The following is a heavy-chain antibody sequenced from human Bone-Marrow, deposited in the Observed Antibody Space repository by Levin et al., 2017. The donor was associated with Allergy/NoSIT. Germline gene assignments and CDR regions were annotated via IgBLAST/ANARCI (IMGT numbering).Heavy chain of an antibody. V-gene: IGHV4-31*11. J-gene: IGHJ5*02. D-gene: IGHD3-10*01. CDR3: ARGGLTVSTNWFDP. CDR1: GATISGGGYY. CDR2: IYHSGST. Sequence: PSETLSLTCEVSGATISGGGYYWSWIRQVPGKGLEFVGQIYHSGSTYYNPSLKSRLSISVDASKNHFSLSLRSVTAADTAIYYCARGGLTVSTNWFDPWGQGTLVTVSS.